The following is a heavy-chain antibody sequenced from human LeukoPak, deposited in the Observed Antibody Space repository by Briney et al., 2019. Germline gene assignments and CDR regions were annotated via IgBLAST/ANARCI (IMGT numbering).Heavy chain of an antibody. D-gene: IGHD3-22*01. V-gene: IGHV3-48*03. CDR2: ISSSGSTI. J-gene: IGHJ4*02. CDR1: GFTFSSYE. CDR3: ARDSYYYDSSGYPYFDY. Sequence: GGSLRPSCAASGFTFSSYEMNWVRQAPGKGLEWVSYISSSGSTIYYADSVKGRFTISRDNAKNSLYLQMNSLRAEDTAVYYCARDSYYYDSSGYPYFDYWGQGTLVTVSS.